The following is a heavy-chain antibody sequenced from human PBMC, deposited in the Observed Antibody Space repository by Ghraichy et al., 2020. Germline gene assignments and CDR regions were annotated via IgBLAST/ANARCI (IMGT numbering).Heavy chain of an antibody. J-gene: IGHJ6*02. CDR1: GGSISSSSYY. CDR2: IYYSGST. D-gene: IGHD3-3*01. Sequence: SETLSLTCTVSGGSISSSSYYWGWIRQPPGKGLEWIGSIYYSGSTYYNPSLKSRVTISVDTSKNQFSLKLSSVTAADTAVYYCARGKYDFWSGYSDYYYYYGMDVWGQGTTVTVSS. V-gene: IGHV4-39*07. CDR3: ARGKYDFWSGYSDYYYYYGMDV.